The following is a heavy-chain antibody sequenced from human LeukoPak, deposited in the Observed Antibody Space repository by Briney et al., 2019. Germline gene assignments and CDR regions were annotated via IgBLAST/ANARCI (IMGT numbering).Heavy chain of an antibody. CDR1: GFTFSDYA. D-gene: IGHD3-10*01. CDR3: AKEAIVMVRGVIALDY. Sequence: GGSLRLSCAASGFTFSDYAMNWVRQAPGKGLEWVSSISSSSSYIYYADSVKGRFTISRDNAKNSLYLQMNSLRAEDTAVYYCAKEAIVMVRGVIALDYWGQGTLVTVSS. J-gene: IGHJ4*02. CDR2: ISSSSSYI. V-gene: IGHV3-21*01.